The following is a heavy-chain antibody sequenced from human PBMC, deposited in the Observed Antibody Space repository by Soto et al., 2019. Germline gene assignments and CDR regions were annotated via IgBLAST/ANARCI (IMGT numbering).Heavy chain of an antibody. D-gene: IGHD6-6*01. J-gene: IGHJ4*02. CDR2: IYYSGST. V-gene: IGHV4-59*01. Sequence: QVQLQESGPGLVKPSETLSLTCTVSGGSISSYYWSWIRQPPGKGLEWIGYIYYSGSTNYNPSLKSRVTISVDTSKNQFSLKLSSVTAADTAVYYCARAKGIAARTFDYWGQGTLVTVSS. CDR1: GGSISSYY. CDR3: ARAKGIAARTFDY.